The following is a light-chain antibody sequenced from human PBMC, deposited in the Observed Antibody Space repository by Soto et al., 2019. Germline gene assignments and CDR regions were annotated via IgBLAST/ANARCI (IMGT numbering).Light chain of an antibody. CDR2: EVS. CDR3: SSYTSSSPWV. V-gene: IGLV2-14*01. J-gene: IGLJ3*02. CDR1: SSDVGGYNY. Sequence: QSVLTQPASVSGSPGQSITISCTGTSSDVGGYNYVSWYQQHPGKAPKLMIYEVSNRPSGVSNRFSGSKSGNTASLTISGLQAEDEADYYCSSYTSSSPWVFGGGTMLTDL.